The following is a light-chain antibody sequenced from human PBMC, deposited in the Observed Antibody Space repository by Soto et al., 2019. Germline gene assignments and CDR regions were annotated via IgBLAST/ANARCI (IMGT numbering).Light chain of an antibody. CDR1: KAIANH. CDR3: EMYNIAPLIT. CDR2: PAS. V-gene: IGKV1-27*01. J-gene: IGKJ5*01. Sequence: DIQMIQSPSSLSAYVGARVTISCRASKAIANHFAWFQKNPGKVPKILIHPASTLQAGVPSRFSGSGSGTDFTLTISSLQPEDVATYFCEMYNIAPLITFGQGTRLEIK.